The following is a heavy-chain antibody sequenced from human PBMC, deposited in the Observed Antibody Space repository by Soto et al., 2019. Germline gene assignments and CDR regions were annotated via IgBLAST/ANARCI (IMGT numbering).Heavy chain of an antibody. Sequence: PSETLSLTCTVSGGSISSGDYYWSWIRQPPGKGLEWIGYIYYSGSTYYNPSLKSRVTISVDTSKNQFSLKLSSVTAADTAVYYFARCKNYYDSSGYYYVLDYWGQGTLVTVSS. V-gene: IGHV4-30-4*01. J-gene: IGHJ4*02. CDR2: IYYSGST. D-gene: IGHD3-22*01. CDR1: GGSISSGDYY. CDR3: ARCKNYYDSSGYYYVLDY.